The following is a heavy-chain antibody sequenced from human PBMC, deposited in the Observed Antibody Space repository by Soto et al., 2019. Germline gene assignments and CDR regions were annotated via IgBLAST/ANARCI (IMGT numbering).Heavy chain of an antibody. V-gene: IGHV3-33*01. CDR3: GREPSSGARYYLDL. D-gene: IGHD1-26*01. CDR1: GFNFGSYG. Sequence: GVSLRLSCAASGFNFGSYGMHWVRQAPGKGLEWVAVKWFFASGGNEYYADSVKGRFAISRDDSQQTASLEMKSLRAEDTAVYYCGREPSSGARYYLDLRGQGTQVTVSS. J-gene: IGHJ4*02. CDR2: KWFFASGGNE.